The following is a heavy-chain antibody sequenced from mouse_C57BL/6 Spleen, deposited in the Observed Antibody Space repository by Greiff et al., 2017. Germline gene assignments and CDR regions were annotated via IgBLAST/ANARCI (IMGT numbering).Heavy chain of an antibody. V-gene: IGHV1-74*01. CDR2: IHPSDSDT. J-gene: IGHJ4*01. Sequence: QVQLKQPGAELVKPGASVKVSCKASGYTFTSYWMHWVKQRPGQGLEWIGRIHPSDSDTNYNQKFKGKATLTVDKSSSTAYMQLSSLTSEDSSVYYCAIRANWAPPMDYWGQGTSVTVSS. CDR3: AIRANWAPPMDY. D-gene: IGHD4-1*01. CDR1: GYTFTSYW.